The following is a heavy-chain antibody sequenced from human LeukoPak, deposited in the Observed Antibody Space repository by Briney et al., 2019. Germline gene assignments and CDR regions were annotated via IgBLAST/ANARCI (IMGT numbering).Heavy chain of an antibody. V-gene: IGHV3-23*01. CDR3: AREKSIAARPNAFDI. CDR1: GFTFSNYA. D-gene: IGHD6-6*01. Sequence: GGSLRLSCAVSGFTFSNYAMSWVRQAPGKGLEWVSAIGGSGGYTFYADSVKGRFTISRDNSKNTLYLQVNSLRAEDTAVYYCAREKSIAARPNAFDIWGQGTMVTVSS. J-gene: IGHJ3*02. CDR2: IGGSGGYT.